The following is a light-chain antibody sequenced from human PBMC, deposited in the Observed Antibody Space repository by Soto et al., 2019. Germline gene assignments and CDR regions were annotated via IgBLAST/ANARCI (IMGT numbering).Light chain of an antibody. V-gene: IGKV3-15*01. Sequence: EVVMTQSPATLSVSPGDGATLSYRASQSVDTNVVWYQQKPGQPPRLLVHSASIRATGVPARFTGIGSGTDFTLTISGLQSDDFAIYYCQQYYNWPPYTFGQGTRLLIK. J-gene: IGKJ2*01. CDR2: SAS. CDR3: QQYYNWPPYT. CDR1: QSVDTN.